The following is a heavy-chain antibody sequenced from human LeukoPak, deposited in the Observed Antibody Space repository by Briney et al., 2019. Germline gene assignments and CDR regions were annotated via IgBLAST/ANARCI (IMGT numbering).Heavy chain of an antibody. J-gene: IGHJ3*02. D-gene: IGHD5-18*01. V-gene: IGHV3-7*05. Sequence: GGSLRLSCAASGFTFSTYWMSWVRQAPGKGLEWVANMNQDGTEKNYVDSVKGRFTISRDNAKNSLYVQMNRLRAEDTAVYYCARDRGYSTFDIWGQGTMVTVSS. CDR3: ARDRGYSTFDI. CDR1: GFTFSTYW. CDR2: MNQDGTEK.